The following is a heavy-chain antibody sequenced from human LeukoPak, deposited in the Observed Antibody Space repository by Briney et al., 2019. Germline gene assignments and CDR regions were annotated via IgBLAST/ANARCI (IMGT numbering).Heavy chain of an antibody. V-gene: IGHV4-59*01. CDR1: GGSISSYY. CDR3: AKWGDGMDV. CDR2: VYYSRST. Sequence: SETLSLTCTVSGGSISSYYWSWIRQPPGKGLEWIGYVYYSRSTNYNPSLKSRVTMSVDTSKKQFSLKLRSVTAADTAVYYCAKWGDGMDVWGQGTTVTVSS. D-gene: IGHD3-16*01. J-gene: IGHJ6*02.